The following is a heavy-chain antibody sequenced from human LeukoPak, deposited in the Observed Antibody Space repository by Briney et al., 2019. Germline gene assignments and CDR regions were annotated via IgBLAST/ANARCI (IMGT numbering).Heavy chain of an antibody. D-gene: IGHD3-10*01. Sequence: GGSLRLSCAASGFTFSSYAMHWVRQAPGKGLEWVALISHDGSNKYYADSVKGRFTLSRDNSKNTLFLQMNSLKPEDTAVYYCARNRYYYGSGSYGVPNWFDPWGQGTLVTVSS. CDR2: ISHDGSNK. CDR1: GFTFSSYA. J-gene: IGHJ5*02. V-gene: IGHV3-30*03. CDR3: ARNRYYYGSGSYGVPNWFDP.